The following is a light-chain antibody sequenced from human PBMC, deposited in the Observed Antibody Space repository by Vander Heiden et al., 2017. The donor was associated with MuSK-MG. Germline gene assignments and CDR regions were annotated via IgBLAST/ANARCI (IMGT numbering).Light chain of an antibody. CDR2: AAS. J-gene: IGKJ2*01. CDR3: QQNDSNLMST. Sequence: DIQMTQSPSSLSASVGDRVTITCRASQSISSYLNWYQQKPGKAPKLLIYAASSLQSGVPSRFSGSGYGTDFTLTISSRQPEDFATYYCQQNDSNLMSTFGQGTKLEIK. CDR1: QSISSY. V-gene: IGKV1-39*01.